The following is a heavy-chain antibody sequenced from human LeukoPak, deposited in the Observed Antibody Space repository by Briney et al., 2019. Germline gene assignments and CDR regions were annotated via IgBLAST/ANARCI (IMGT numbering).Heavy chain of an antibody. CDR1: GDTFSSYA. CDR3: AREGNYYDSYAFDI. V-gene: IGHV1-69*05. D-gene: IGHD3-22*01. CDR2: IIPIFGTA. J-gene: IGHJ3*02. Sequence: ASVKVSCKPSGDTFSSYAISWVRPAPEQGLEWRGGIIPIFGTANYAQKCQGRVTITTDESTRTAYMELSSLRSEDTAVYYCAREGNYYDSYAFDIWGQGTMVTVSS.